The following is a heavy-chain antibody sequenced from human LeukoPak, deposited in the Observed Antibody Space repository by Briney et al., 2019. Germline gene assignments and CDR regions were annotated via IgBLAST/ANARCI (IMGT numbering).Heavy chain of an antibody. V-gene: IGHV3-23*01. CDR1: GFTFSSYA. J-gene: IGHJ6*02. CDR2: ISGSGGST. D-gene: IGHD5-18*01. Sequence: RAGGSLRLSCAASGFTFSSYAMSWVRQAPGKGLEWVSAISGSGGSTYYADSVKGRFIISRDNSKNTLYLQMNSLRAEDTAVYYCAKDRRDRYSYGYYYYGMDVWGQGTTVTVSS. CDR3: AKDRRDRYSYGYYYYGMDV.